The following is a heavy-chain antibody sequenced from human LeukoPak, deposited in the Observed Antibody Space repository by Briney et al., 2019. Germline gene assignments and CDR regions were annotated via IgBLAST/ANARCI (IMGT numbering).Heavy chain of an antibody. CDR2: ISGSGDNT. V-gene: IGHV3-23*01. Sequence: PGGSLRLSCAASGFAFSNYAMSWVRQAPGKGLEWVSAISGSGDNTYYADSVKGRFTISRDNAKNSLYLQMNSLRDEDTAVYYCATKGDYHDYWGQGTLVTVSS. CDR1: GFAFSNYA. J-gene: IGHJ4*02. CDR3: ATKGDYHDY.